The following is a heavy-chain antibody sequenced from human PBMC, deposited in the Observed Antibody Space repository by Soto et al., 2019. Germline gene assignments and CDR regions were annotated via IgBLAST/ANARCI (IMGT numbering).Heavy chain of an antibody. V-gene: IGHV3-15*01. Sequence: EVQLVESGGGLARPGGSLRVSCAAAGVTFTNAWMSWVRQAPGKWLDWVARIRSQTDGGTTDYATPVKGRFTISREDSKNTLYLQMNSLSTEDTAVYFCTTDPWYSNSHHYVMDLWGPGTTVTVSS. CDR3: TTDPWYSNSHHYVMDL. J-gene: IGHJ6*02. D-gene: IGHD6-6*01. CDR1: GVTFTNAW. CDR2: IRSQTDGGTT.